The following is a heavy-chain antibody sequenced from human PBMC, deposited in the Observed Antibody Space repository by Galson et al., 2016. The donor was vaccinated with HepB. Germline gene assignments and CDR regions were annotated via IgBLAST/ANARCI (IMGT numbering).Heavy chain of an antibody. CDR3: ARASAPILVRFGLFDS. CDR2: INHSGST. CDR1: GGSFSGYH. Sequence: SETLSLTCVVYGGSFSGYHWSWIRQPPGKGLEWIGEINHSGSTNYNPSLKSRITISVDTSKNQFSLKLTSVTAADTAVYYCARASAPILVRFGLFDSWGQGTLVTVSS. J-gene: IGHJ4*02. D-gene: IGHD3-3*01. V-gene: IGHV4-34*01.